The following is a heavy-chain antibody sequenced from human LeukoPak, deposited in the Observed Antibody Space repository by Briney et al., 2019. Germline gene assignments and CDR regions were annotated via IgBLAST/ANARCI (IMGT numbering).Heavy chain of an antibody. Sequence: GGSLRLSCAASGFPFTNYFMMWVRQAPGKRPEWVGNIDQGGGETNYVDSVKGRFSFFRDNAKTSVFLQMNSLRVEDTAVYYCATDRLGGPGVPRFDYLGQGALANVSS. V-gene: IGHV3-7*01. D-gene: IGHD3-16*01. CDR3: ATDRLGGPGVPRFDY. CDR1: GFPFTNYF. J-gene: IGHJ4*02. CDR2: IDQGGGET.